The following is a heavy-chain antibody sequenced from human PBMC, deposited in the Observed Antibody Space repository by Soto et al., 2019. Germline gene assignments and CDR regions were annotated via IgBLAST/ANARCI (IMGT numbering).Heavy chain of an antibody. J-gene: IGHJ4*02. CDR1: GFTFSSYA. CDR2: ISYDGSNK. D-gene: IGHD3-22*01. CDR3: ASWYHDSSGYYYFDH. V-gene: IGHV3-30-3*01. Sequence: PGGSLRLSCAASGFTFSSYAMHWVRQAPGKGLEWVAVISYDGSNKYYADSVKGRFTISRDNSKNTLYLQMNSLRAEDTAVYYCASWYHDSSGYYYFDHWGQGTLVTVSS.